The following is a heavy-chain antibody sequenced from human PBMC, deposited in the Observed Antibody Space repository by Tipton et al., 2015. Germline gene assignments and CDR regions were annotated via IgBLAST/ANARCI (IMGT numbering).Heavy chain of an antibody. CDR1: GYTFSDHY. Sequence: QVQLVQSGAEVTEPGASVKVSCKASGYTFSDHYIHWVRQAPGQGLEWMGQINPNSGGTYYVQKFQDRVTMTRDTSISTAYMELSGLTSDDTAVFYCARGFNYGSYRIDDWGQGTLVTVSP. J-gene: IGHJ4*02. D-gene: IGHD3-10*01. CDR2: INPNSGGT. V-gene: IGHV1-2*06. CDR3: ARGFNYGSYRIDD.